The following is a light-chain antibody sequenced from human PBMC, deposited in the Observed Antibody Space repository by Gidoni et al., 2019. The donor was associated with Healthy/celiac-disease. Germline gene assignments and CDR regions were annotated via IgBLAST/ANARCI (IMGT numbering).Light chain of an antibody. V-gene: IGKV4-1*01. J-gene: IGKJ2*01. CDR2: WAS. Sequence: DSLAVSLGERATINCKSSQSVLYSSNNKNYLAWYQQKPGQPPKLLIYWASTRESGVPDRFSGSGSGTDFTLTISSLQAEDVAVYYCQQYYSTPYTFGQGTKLGIK. CDR3: QQYYSTPYT. CDR1: QSVLYSSNNKNY.